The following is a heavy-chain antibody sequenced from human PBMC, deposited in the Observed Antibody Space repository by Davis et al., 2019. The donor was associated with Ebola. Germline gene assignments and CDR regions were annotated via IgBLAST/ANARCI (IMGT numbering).Heavy chain of an antibody. V-gene: IGHV4-38-2*02. CDR3: ARESSEYFHH. J-gene: IGHJ1*01. Sequence: SETLSLTCTVSGYSISSVYYWGWIRQPPGKGLEWIGSIYHNGNSYYNPSLKSRVTISVDTSKNQFSLKLSSVTAADTAVYYCARESSEYFHHWGQGTLVTVSS. CDR1: GYSISSVYY. CDR2: IYHNGNS.